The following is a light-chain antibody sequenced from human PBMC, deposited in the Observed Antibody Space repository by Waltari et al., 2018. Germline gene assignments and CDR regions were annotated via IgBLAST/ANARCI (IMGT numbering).Light chain of an antibody. CDR3: QHRSVWPLT. CDR2: DTS. CDR1: QGVRSY. J-gene: IGKJ4*01. V-gene: IGKV3-11*01. Sequence: SCRASQGVRSYLAWYQQQPGQAPRLLIYDTSYRATGVPVRFSGSGSGTDYTLTISSLEPEDFAVYYCQHRSVWPLTFGGGTKVEMK.